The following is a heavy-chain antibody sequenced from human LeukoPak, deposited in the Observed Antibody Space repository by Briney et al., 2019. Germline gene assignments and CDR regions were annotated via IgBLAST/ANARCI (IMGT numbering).Heavy chain of an antibody. J-gene: IGHJ4*02. CDR1: GGSISSSSYY. CDR2: IYYSGST. CDR3: ARHQSGSYSITGGDY. V-gene: IGHV4-39*01. Sequence: PSETLSLTCTVSGGSISSSSYYWGWIRQPPGKGLEWIGSIYYSGSTYYNPSLKSRVTISVDTSKNQFSLKLSSVTAADTAVYYCARHQSGSYSITGGDYWGQGTLVTVSS. D-gene: IGHD1-26*01.